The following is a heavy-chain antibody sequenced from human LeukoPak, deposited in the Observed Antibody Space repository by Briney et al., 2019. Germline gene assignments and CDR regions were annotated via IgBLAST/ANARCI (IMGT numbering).Heavy chain of an antibody. J-gene: IGHJ6*02. CDR2: IYYSGST. CDR1: GGSISSGDYY. D-gene: IGHD5-12*01. Sequence: SETLSLTCTVSGGSISSGDYYWSWIRQPPGKGLERIGYIYYSGSTYYNPSLKSRVTISVDTSKNQFSLKLSSVTAADTAVYYCARSAVIVATNPYYYYGMDVWGQGTTVTVSS. V-gene: IGHV4-30-4*08. CDR3: ARSAVIVATNPYYYYGMDV.